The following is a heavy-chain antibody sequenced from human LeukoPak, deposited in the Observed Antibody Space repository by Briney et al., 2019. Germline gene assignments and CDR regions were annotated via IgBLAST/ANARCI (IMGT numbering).Heavy chain of an antibody. CDR2: IIPIFGTA. CDR3: TGGLTTVTFYGMDV. D-gene: IGHD4-17*01. V-gene: IGHV1-69*01. CDR1: GGTFSSYA. Sequence: SVKVSCKASGGTFSSYAISWVRQAPGQGLEWMGGIIPIFGTANYAQRFQGRVTITADESTSTAYMELSSLRSEDTAVYYCTGGLTTVTFYGMDVWGQGTTVTVSS. J-gene: IGHJ6*02.